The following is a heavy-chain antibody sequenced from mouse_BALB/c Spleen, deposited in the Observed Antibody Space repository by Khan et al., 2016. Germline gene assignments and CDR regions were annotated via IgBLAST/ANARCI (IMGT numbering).Heavy chain of an antibody. CDR3: ARCVGYYFDY. Sequence: EVQLQESGPSLVKPSQTLSLTCSVTGDSITSGYWNWIRKFPGNKLEYMGYISYGGRNYYIPSLKSRISITRDTSKTQYFLQLNSVTTADTATYYCARCVGYYFDYWGQGTTLTVSS. D-gene: IGHD2-2*01. V-gene: IGHV3-8*02. J-gene: IGHJ2*01. CDR1: GDSITSGY. CDR2: ISYGGRN.